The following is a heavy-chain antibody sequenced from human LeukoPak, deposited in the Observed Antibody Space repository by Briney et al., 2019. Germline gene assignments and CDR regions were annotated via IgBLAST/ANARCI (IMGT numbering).Heavy chain of an antibody. D-gene: IGHD3-3*01. CDR2: INPNSGGP. Sequence: GASVKVSCKASGYSFTGFYIHWVRQAPGQGLEWMGWINPNSGGPKYAQKYQRRVTMTRDTSISTAYMELSRLKSDDTAVYFCARRVGVIGATWPFDYWGQGTLVTVSS. J-gene: IGHJ4*02. CDR1: GYSFTGFY. V-gene: IGHV1-2*02. CDR3: ARRVGVIGATWPFDY.